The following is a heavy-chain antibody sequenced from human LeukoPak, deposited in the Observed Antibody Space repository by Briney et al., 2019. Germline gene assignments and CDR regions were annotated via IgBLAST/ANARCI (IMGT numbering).Heavy chain of an antibody. J-gene: IGHJ4*02. CDR3: AREGRYSSGWYLGYYFDY. CDR2: ISAYNGNT. V-gene: IGHV1-18*01. CDR1: GYTFTSYG. Sequence: ASVKVSCKASGYTFTSYGISWVRQAPGQGLEWMGWISAYNGNTNYAQKLQGRVTMTTDTSTSTAYMKLRSPRSDDTAVYYCAREGRYSSGWYLGYYFDYWGQGTLVTVSS. D-gene: IGHD6-19*01.